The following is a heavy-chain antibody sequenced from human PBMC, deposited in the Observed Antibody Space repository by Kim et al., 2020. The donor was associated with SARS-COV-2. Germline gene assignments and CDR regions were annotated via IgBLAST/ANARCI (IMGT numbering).Heavy chain of an antibody. V-gene: IGHV4-4*02. CDR3: ARAGYYDSSGYPTPYYFDY. CDR1: GGSISSSNW. CDR2: IYHSGST. Sequence: SETLSLTCAVSGGSISSSNWWSWVRQPPGKGLEWIGEIYHSGSTNYNPSLKSRVTISVDKSKNQFSLKLSSVTAADTAVYYCARAGYYDSSGYPTPYYFDYWGQGTLVTVSS. J-gene: IGHJ4*02. D-gene: IGHD3-22*01.